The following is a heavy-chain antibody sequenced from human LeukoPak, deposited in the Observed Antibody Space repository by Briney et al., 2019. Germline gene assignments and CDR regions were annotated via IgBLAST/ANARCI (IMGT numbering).Heavy chain of an antibody. D-gene: IGHD3-10*01. CDR1: GFTFSSYA. V-gene: IGHV3-30*04. CDR3: ARELWFGELLYWFDP. Sequence: PGRSLRLSCAASGFTFSSYAMHWVRQAPGKGLEWVAVISYDGSNKYYADSVKGRCTISRDNSKNTLYLQMNSLRAEDTAVYYCARELWFGELLYWFDPWGQGTLVTVSS. J-gene: IGHJ5*02. CDR2: ISYDGSNK.